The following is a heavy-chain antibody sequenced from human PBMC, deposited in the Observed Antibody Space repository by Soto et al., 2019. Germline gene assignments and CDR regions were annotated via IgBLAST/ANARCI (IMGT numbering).Heavy chain of an antibody. V-gene: IGHV4-59*08. CDR3: ARHSFFLFDY. Sequence: SETLSLTCTVSGGSISSYYWSWIRQPPGKGLEWIGYIYYSGSTNYNPSLKSRVTISVDTSKNQFSLKLSSVTAADTAVYYCARHSFFLFDYWGQGTLVTVSS. D-gene: IGHD3-16*01. CDR2: IYYSGST. J-gene: IGHJ4*02. CDR1: GGSISSYY.